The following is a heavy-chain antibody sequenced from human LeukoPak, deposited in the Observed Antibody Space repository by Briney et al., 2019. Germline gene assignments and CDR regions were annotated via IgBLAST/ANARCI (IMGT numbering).Heavy chain of an antibody. Sequence: SVKVSCKASGGTFSSYAISWVRQAPGQGLEWMGGIIPIFGTANYAQKFQGRVTITADESTSTAYMELSSLRSEDAAVYYCARERDCSGGSCYEHWGQGTLVTVSS. CDR3: ARERDCSGGSCYEH. CDR2: IIPIFGTA. V-gene: IGHV1-69*01. CDR1: GGTFSSYA. D-gene: IGHD2-15*01. J-gene: IGHJ1*01.